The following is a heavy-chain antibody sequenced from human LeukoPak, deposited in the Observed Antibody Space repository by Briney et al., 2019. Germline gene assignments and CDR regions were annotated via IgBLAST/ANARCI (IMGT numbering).Heavy chain of an antibody. CDR1: GGSLSSYY. D-gene: IGHD2-21*01. V-gene: IGHV4-59*01. CDR3: AREKYCGTGWYPDN. CDR2: VYYSVST. Sequence: SETLSLTCTVSGGSLSSYYWSWIRQPAGKGLEWIGNVYYSVSTNYNPSLKSRVTISVDTSENQFFLRLSSVTAADTAVYYCAREKYCGTGWYPDNSGQGTLWSPS. J-gene: IGHJ4*01.